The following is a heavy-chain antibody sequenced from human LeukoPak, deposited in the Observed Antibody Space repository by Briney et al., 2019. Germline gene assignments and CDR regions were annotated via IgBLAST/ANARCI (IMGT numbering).Heavy chain of an antibody. J-gene: IGHJ4*02. CDR2: ISHSGST. V-gene: IGHV4-59*08. CDR1: GGSISSYY. D-gene: IGHD5-18*01. CDR3: ARHGQERAMVNPLYYFDY. Sequence: PSETLPLTCTVSGGSISSYYWSWIRQPPGKGVEWIGYISHSGSTNYNPSLKSRVTISVDTSKNQFSLKLTSVTAADAAVYYCARHGQERAMVNPLYYFDYWGQGTLVTVSS.